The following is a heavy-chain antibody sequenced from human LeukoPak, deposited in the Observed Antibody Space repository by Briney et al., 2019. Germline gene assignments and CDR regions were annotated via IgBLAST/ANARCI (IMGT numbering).Heavy chain of an antibody. D-gene: IGHD5-24*01. CDR2: ISSSSSYI. CDR1: GFTFSSYS. V-gene: IGHV3-21*01. J-gene: IGHJ4*02. CDR3: ATRFRLDGY. Sequence: GGSLRLSCAASGFTFSSYSMNWVRQAPGKGLEWVSTISSSSSYIYYADSVKGRFTISRDNAKNSLYLQMNSLRAEDTAVYYCATRFRLDGYWGQGTLVTVSS.